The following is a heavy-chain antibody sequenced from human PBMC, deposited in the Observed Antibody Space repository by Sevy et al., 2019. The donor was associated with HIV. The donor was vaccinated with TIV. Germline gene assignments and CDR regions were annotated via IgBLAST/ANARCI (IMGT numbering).Heavy chain of an antibody. CDR3: AKSITMVRGAKSYYYYYMDV. CDR2: ISGSGGST. V-gene: IGHV3-23*01. J-gene: IGHJ6*03. CDR1: RFTFSSYA. D-gene: IGHD3-10*01. Sequence: GGSLRLSCAASRFTFSSYAMSWVRQAPGKGLEWVSAISGSGGSTYYADSVKGRFTISRDNSKNTLYLQMNSLRAEDTAVYYCAKSITMVRGAKSYYYYYMDVWGKGTTVTVSS.